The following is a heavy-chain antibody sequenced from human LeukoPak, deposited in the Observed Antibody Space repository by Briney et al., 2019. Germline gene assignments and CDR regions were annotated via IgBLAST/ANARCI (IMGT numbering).Heavy chain of an antibody. D-gene: IGHD6-13*01. CDR1: GFTVSSNY. J-gene: IGHJ4*02. V-gene: IGHV3-53*01. CDR2: IYSGGST. CDR3: ARFISAAAPPDY. Sequence: GGSLRLSCAASGFTVSSNYMSWVRQAPGKGLEWGSVIYSGGSTYYADPVKGGFIISRDNSENTLYLQRNSRRAEDTAVYYCARFISAAAPPDYWGQGTLVTVSS.